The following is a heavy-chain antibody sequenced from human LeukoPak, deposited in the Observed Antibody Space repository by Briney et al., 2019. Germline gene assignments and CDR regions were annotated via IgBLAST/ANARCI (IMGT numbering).Heavy chain of an antibody. J-gene: IGHJ4*02. CDR3: AKGIGLGGQNFDY. CDR2: ISGSGGNT. Sequence: GGSLTLSCAASGFSFSNYAMTWVRQAPGKGLEWVSAISGSGGNTFSADSVKGRFTISRDNSKNTLYLQMNSLRAEDTAVYYCAKGIGLGGQNFDYWGQGTLVTVSS. CDR1: GFSFSNYA. V-gene: IGHV3-23*01. D-gene: IGHD3-16*01.